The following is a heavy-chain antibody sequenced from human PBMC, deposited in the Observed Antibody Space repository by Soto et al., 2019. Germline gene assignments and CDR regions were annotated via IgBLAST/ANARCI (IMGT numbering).Heavy chain of an antibody. CDR1: AFTFSSYA. CDR3: AKDGTYSSSWPYYFDY. D-gene: IGHD6-13*01. V-gene: IGHV3-23*01. Sequence: EVQLLESGGGFVQPGGSLRLSCAASAFTFSSYAMTWVRQAPGKGLEWVAFISGDGYKIYYADSVRGRFTISRDNSNNTLYLEMNSLRAEDTAVYYCAKDGTYSSSWPYYFDYWGQGALVTVSS. J-gene: IGHJ4*02. CDR2: ISGDGYKI.